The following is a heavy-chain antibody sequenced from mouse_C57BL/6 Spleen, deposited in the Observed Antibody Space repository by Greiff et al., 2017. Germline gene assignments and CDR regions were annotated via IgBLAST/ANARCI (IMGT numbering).Heavy chain of an antibody. J-gene: IGHJ4*01. Sequence: QVQLQQPGAELVRPWSSVKLSCKASGYTFTSYWMHWVKQRPKQGLEWIGNIDPSDSDTHYNQKFKDKATLTVDKSSSTAYMQLSSLTSEASAVYYCSRRVNSYGFDYWGQGTSVTVSS. D-gene: IGHD2-12*01. CDR2: IDPSDSDT. V-gene: IGHV1-52*01. CDR1: GYTFTSYW. CDR3: SRRVNSYGFDY.